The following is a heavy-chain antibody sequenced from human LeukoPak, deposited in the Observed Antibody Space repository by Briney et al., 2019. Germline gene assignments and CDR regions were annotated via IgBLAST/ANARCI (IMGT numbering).Heavy chain of an antibody. CDR2: IFPIFGTA. D-gene: IGHD3-10*01. V-gene: IGHV1-69*05. J-gene: IGHJ4*02. CDR1: GGTFSSYA. CDR3: ARAAPSGSYSFDY. Sequence: GASVKVSCKASGGTFSSYAISWVRQAPGQGLEWMGGIFPIFGTANYAQKFQGRVTITTDESTSTAYMELSSLRSEDTAVYYCARAAPSGSYSFDYWGQGTLVTVSS.